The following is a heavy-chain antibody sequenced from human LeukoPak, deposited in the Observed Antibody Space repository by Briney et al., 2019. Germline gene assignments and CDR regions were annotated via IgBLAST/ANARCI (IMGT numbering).Heavy chain of an antibody. Sequence: SETLSLTCTVSGGSISSYYWSWIRQSPGKGLEWIGYIYYSGRTNYNPSLKSRVTISVDTSKNQFSLKLSSVTAADTAVYYCARHVEQWLTPFDYWGQGTLFTVSS. CDR2: IYYSGRT. D-gene: IGHD6-19*01. V-gene: IGHV4-59*08. CDR1: GGSISSYY. CDR3: ARHVEQWLTPFDY. J-gene: IGHJ4*02.